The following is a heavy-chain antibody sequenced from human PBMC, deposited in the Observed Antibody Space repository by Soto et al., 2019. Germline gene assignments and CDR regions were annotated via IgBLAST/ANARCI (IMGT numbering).Heavy chain of an antibody. V-gene: IGHV3-9*02. J-gene: IGHJ4*02. CDR1: GFTSDDYA. CDR3: AKEMMGIVGAAFDY. D-gene: IGHD1-26*01. Sequence: EVQLVESGGGLVQPGRSLRLSCAASGFTSDDYAMHWVRQAPGKGLEWVSGISWNSGSIGYADSVKGRFTISRDNAKNSLYLQMNSLRAEDTALYYCAKEMMGIVGAAFDYWGQGTLVTVSS. CDR2: ISWNSGSI.